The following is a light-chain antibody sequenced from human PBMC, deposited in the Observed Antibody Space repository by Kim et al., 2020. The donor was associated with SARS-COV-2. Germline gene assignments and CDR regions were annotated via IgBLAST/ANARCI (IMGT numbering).Light chain of an antibody. CDR2: DAS. CDR3: LQHNSYPLT. CDR1: QDISNS. Sequence: SASVGERVTITCRASQDISNSLAWFQQKPGKVPKRLIYDASSLQSGVPSRFSGSGSGTEFTLTISSLEAEDFATYYCLQHNSYPLTFGGGTKLEIK. J-gene: IGKJ4*01. V-gene: IGKV1-17*03.